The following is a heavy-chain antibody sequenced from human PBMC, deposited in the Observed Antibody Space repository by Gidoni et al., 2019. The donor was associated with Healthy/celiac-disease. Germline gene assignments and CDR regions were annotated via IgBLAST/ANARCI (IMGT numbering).Heavy chain of an antibody. CDR3: ANIVAPISRMDV. CDR1: GLTFSICA. V-gene: IGHV3-23*01. CDR2: IVCSGVRT. D-gene: IGHD5-12*01. J-gene: IGHJ6*02. Sequence: EVQLLESGGGLVQPGGSLRPCCEDYGLTFSICAMSWVRQAPGKGLEWVSRIVCSGVRTYYSAAVNGRLSISIDNSKNTLYLQMNSLRAEDTAVYYCANIVAPISRMDVWGQGTTVTVSS.